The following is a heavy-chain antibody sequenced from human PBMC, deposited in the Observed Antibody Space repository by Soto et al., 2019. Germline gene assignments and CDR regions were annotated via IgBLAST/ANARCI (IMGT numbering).Heavy chain of an antibody. CDR2: IIPIFGTA. V-gene: IGHV1-69*13. CDR3: ARVGRAYCSSASCYTRFDP. CDR1: GYTFTSYG. Sequence: GASVKVSCKASGYTFTSYGISWVRQAPGQGLEWMGGIIPIFGTANYAQKFQGRVTITADESTSTAYMELSSLRSEDTAVYYCARVGRAYCSSASCYTRFDPWGQGTLVTVSS. D-gene: IGHD2-2*02. J-gene: IGHJ5*02.